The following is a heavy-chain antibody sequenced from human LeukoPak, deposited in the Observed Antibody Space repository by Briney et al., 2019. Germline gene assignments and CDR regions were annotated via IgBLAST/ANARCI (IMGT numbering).Heavy chain of an antibody. V-gene: IGHV3-74*01. Sequence: GGSLRLSCAASGFTFSTSWMHWVRQAPGKGLVWVSRINRDGSRTNHADSVKGRFTISRDNAKNTLYLQMNSLRAEDTAVYYCARALGSPLDYWGQGTLVIVSS. J-gene: IGHJ4*02. CDR2: INRDGSRT. CDR3: ARALGSPLDY. D-gene: IGHD1-26*01. CDR1: GFTFSTSW.